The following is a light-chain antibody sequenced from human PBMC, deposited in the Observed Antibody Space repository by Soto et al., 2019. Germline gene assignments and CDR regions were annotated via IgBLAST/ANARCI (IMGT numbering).Light chain of an antibody. CDR2: GAS. Sequence: EIVMTQSPATLSVSPGERVTLSCRASQSISTNLAWYQQTPGQAPRLLISGASTRATGIPARFSGSGSGTDFTLTIDSLQSEDFAVYYCQHYNNWPPKTLGQGTKVDI. V-gene: IGKV3-15*01. CDR3: QHYNNWPPKT. CDR1: QSISTN. J-gene: IGKJ1*01.